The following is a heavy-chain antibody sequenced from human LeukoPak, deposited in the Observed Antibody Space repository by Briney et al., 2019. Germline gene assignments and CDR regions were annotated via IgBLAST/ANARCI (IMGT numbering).Heavy chain of an antibody. CDR2: IYYSGST. Sequence: SETLSLTCTVSGGSISSYYWSWIRQPPGKGLEWIGYIYYSGSTNYNPSLKSRVTISVDTFKNQFSLKLSSVTAADTAVYYCARYAAGHFDYWGQGTLVTVSS. CDR3: ARYAAGHFDY. D-gene: IGHD6-13*01. CDR1: GGSISSYY. V-gene: IGHV4-59*01. J-gene: IGHJ4*02.